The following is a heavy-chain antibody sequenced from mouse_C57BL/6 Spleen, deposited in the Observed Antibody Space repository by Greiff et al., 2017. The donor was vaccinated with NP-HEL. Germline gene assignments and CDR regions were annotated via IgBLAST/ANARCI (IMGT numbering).Heavy chain of an antibody. J-gene: IGHJ3*01. CDR1: GYTFTSYG. D-gene: IGHD1-1*01. CDR2: IYPRSGNT. V-gene: IGHV1-81*01. Sequence: VQLQQSGAELARPGASVKLSCKASGYTFTSYGISWVKQRTGQGLEWIGEIYPRSGNTYYNEKFKGKATLTADKSSSTAYMELRSLTSEDSAVYFCARDYGSRAWLAYWGQGTLGTVSA. CDR3: ARDYGSRAWLAY.